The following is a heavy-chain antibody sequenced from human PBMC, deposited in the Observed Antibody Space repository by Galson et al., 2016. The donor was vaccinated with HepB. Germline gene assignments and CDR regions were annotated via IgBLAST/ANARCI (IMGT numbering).Heavy chain of an antibody. V-gene: IGHV3-15*07. J-gene: IGHJ5*02. D-gene: IGHD3-3*01. CDR1: GFSFSHAW. CDR3: TVAASYDFWSGYYTLDP. CDR2: IKSKTDGGTT. Sequence: SLRLSCAASGFSFSHAWMHWVRQAPGKGLEWVGRIKSKTDGGTTDYAAPVKGRFAISRDNSKDTLHLQMNRLKTEDTGVYYCTVAASYDFWSGYYTLDPWGQGTLVTVSS.